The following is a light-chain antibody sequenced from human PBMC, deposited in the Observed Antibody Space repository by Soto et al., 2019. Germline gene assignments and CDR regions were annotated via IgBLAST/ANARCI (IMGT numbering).Light chain of an antibody. CDR1: SSDVGAYNY. Sequence: ALTQPASVSGSPGQSITISCTGTSSDVGAYNYVSWYQQHPGKAPKLIIYEVSNRPSGVSHRFSGSKSGNTASLTISGLQAEDEADYYCSSYTTTNTYVFGTGTKVSVL. V-gene: IGLV2-14*01. CDR2: EVS. CDR3: SSYTTTNTYV. J-gene: IGLJ1*01.